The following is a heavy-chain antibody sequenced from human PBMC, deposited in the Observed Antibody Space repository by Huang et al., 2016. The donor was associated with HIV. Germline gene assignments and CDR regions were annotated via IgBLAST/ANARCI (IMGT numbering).Heavy chain of an antibody. CDR3: AREPGGTYLAGAFDI. Sequence: QVQLQESGPGLVKPSETLSLTCTVSGGSVSSGSYYWSWIRQPPGKGLEWIGYIYYTGSTNDNPSLKSRVTISTGASKNQFSLKLSSVTAADTAVYYCAREPGGTYLAGAFDIWGRGTMVTVSS. V-gene: IGHV4-61*01. J-gene: IGHJ3*02. CDR1: GGSVSSGSYY. D-gene: IGHD1-26*01. CDR2: IYYTGST.